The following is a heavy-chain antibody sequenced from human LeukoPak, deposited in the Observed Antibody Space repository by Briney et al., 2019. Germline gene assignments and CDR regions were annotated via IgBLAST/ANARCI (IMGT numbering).Heavy chain of an antibody. D-gene: IGHD6-19*01. CDR2: ISSNGGST. Sequence: PGGSLRLSCAASGFTFSSYAMHWVRQAPGKGLEYVSAISSNGGSTYYADSVKGRFTISRDNSKNTLYLQMSSLRAEDTAVYYCVKDRGRAVAGTPDYWGQGTLVTVSS. J-gene: IGHJ4*02. V-gene: IGHV3-64D*06. CDR1: GFTFSSYA. CDR3: VKDRGRAVAGTPDY.